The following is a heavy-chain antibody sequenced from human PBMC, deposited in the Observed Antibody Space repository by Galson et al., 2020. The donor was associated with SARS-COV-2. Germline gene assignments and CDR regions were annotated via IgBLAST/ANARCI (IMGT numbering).Heavy chain of an antibody. J-gene: IGHJ2*01. D-gene: IGHD4-17*01. CDR1: GFTFSSYG. CDR2: IWYDGSNK. V-gene: IGHV3-33*01. Sequence: GESLKISCAASGFTFSSYGMHWVRQAPGKGLEWVAVIWYDGSNKYYADSVKGRFTISRDNSKNTLYLQMNSLRAEDTAVYYCARSDDYGDYVREDWYFDLWGRGTLVTVSS. CDR3: ARSDDYGDYVREDWYFDL.